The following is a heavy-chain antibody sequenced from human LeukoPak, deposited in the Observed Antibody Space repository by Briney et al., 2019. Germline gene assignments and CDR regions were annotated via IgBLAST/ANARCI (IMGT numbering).Heavy chain of an antibody. CDR2: LRSDGSSK. Sequence: GGSLRLSCAASGFTFSSYAMSWVRQAPGKGLEWVAFLRSDGSSKLYADSVQGRFTISRDNSRDILYLQMNNLRLEDTAMYYCAEEESPQVPFVYWGQGSLVTVSS. V-gene: IGHV3-30*02. CDR1: GFTFSSYA. J-gene: IGHJ4*02. D-gene: IGHD3-10*01. CDR3: AEEESPQVPFVY.